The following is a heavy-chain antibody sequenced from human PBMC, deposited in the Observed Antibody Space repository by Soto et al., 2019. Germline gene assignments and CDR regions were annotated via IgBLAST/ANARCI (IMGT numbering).Heavy chain of an antibody. CDR2: MYYTGVT. D-gene: IGHD3-10*01. CDR3: ARGGEPLGYYGLDV. Sequence: PSGTLSLTCSVSGGSVRSGNHFWNWIRQPPGRRLEWLGYMYYTGVTNYNPSLKSRVSMSVDTSKNQFSLKLTSLTAADTAVYYCARGGEPLGYYGLDVWGQGITVTVSS. CDR1: GGSVRSGNHF. J-gene: IGHJ6*01. V-gene: IGHV4-61*01.